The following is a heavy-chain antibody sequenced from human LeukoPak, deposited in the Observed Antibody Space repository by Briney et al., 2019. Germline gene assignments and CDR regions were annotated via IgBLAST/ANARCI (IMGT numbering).Heavy chain of an antibody. CDR3: ARHTAMGRSGDY. Sequence: GAALEISFEAAGSRFTTYWSGGGRPVPGKGVGGMGIIDPSDSDTRYTPSFQGQVTISADKSLTTAYLQWNSLKASDTALYYCARHTAMGRSGDYWGQGTLVTVSS. CDR2: IDPSDSDT. V-gene: IGHV5-51*01. J-gene: IGHJ4*02. CDR1: GSRFTTYW. D-gene: IGHD5-18*01.